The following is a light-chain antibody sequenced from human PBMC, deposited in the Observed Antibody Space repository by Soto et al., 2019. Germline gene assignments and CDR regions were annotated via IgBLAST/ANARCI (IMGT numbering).Light chain of an antibody. V-gene: IGKV3-20*01. CDR2: GAS. J-gene: IGKJ1*01. CDR3: QQYGSSRWT. Sequence: EIVLTQSPGTLSVSPGDRVTLSCRASQSISINLAWYQHKPVQAPRLLVYGASSRATGIPDRFSGSGSGTDFTLTISRLEPEDFAVYYCQQYGSSRWTFGQGTKVDIK. CDR1: QSISIN.